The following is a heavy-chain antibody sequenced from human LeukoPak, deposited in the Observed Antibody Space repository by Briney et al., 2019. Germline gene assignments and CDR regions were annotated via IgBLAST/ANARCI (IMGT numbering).Heavy chain of an antibody. Sequence: GGSLRLSCAASGFTLSSYGMPWVRQALGKGLEWVAVISYDGSNKYYADSEKCRFTISRDNSKNTLYLQMNSLRAEDTAVYYCAKSLKGAPTGYYYYGMDVWGQGTTVTVSS. CDR2: ISYDGSNK. CDR1: GFTLSSYG. CDR3: AKSLKGAPTGYYYYGMDV. V-gene: IGHV3-30*18. J-gene: IGHJ6*02. D-gene: IGHD3-10*01.